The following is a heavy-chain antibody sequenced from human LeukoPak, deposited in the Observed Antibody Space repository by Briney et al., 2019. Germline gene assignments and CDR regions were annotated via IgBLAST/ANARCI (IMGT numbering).Heavy chain of an antibody. V-gene: IGHV4-31*03. Sequence: TSQTLSLTCTVSGGSISSGGYYWSWIRQHPGKGLEWIGYIYYSGSTYYNPSLKSRVTISVDTSKNQFSLKLSSVTAADTAVYYCARGPDMAAWGREVDYYYYYMDVWGKGTTVTVSS. CDR2: IYYSGST. CDR1: GGSISSGGYY. J-gene: IGHJ6*03. D-gene: IGHD3-16*01. CDR3: ARGPDMAAWGREVDYYYYYMDV.